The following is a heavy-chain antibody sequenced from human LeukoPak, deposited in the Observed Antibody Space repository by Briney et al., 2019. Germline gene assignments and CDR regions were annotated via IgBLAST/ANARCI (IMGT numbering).Heavy chain of an antibody. J-gene: IGHJ2*01. D-gene: IGHD2-2*01. Sequence: GGSLRLSCAASGFTFSSYAMSWVRQAPGKGLEWVSAISGSGGSTYYADSVKGRFTISRDNSKNTLYLQMNSLRAEDTAVYYCASATRYCSPTSCSAGWYFDVWGRGVLVTVSS. CDR2: ISGSGGST. CDR3: ASATRYCSPTSCSAGWYFDV. CDR1: GFTFSSYA. V-gene: IGHV3-23*01.